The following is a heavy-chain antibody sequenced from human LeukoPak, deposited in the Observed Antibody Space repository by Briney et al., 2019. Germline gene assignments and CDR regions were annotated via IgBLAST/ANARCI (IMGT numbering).Heavy chain of an antibody. J-gene: IGHJ6*02. CDR1: GFTFSIYA. D-gene: IGHD6-19*01. Sequence: QPGGSLRLSCAASGFTFSIYAMHWVRQAPDKGLEWVAVISYDGSNKYYADSVKGRFAISRDNSKNTLYLQMNSLRAEDTAVYYCASFSVAGHYYYYGMDVWGQGTTVTVSS. V-gene: IGHV3-30*09. CDR2: ISYDGSNK. CDR3: ASFSVAGHYYYYGMDV.